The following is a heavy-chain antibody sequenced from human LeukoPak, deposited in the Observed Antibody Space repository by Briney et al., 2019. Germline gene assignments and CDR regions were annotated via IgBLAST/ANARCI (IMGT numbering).Heavy chain of an antibody. CDR1: GFTFSSYA. CDR2: ISGSGGST. V-gene: IGHV3-23*01. CDR3: AKGGYCSSTNCPFDY. Sequence: GGSLRLSWAASGFTFSSYAMSWVRQAPGKRLEWVSGISGSGGSTYYADSVKGRFTISRDNSKNTLYLQMNSLRAEDTAVYYCAKGGYCSSTNCPFDYWGQGTLVTVSS. J-gene: IGHJ4*02. D-gene: IGHD2-2*01.